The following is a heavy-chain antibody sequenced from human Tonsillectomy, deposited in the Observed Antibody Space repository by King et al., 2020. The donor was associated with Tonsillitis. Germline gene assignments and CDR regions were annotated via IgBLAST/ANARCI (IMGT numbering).Heavy chain of an antibody. CDR2: IRYDGSNK. CDR3: AKDTLYETATVTTLVVVVNYYGMDV. D-gene: IGHD4-17*01. Sequence: VQLVESGGGVVQPGGSLRLSCAASGFTFSSYGMHWVRQAPGKGLEWVAFIRYDGSNKYYADSVKGRFTISRDNSKNTLYLQMNSLRAEDTAVYYCAKDTLYETATVTTLVVVVNYYGMDVWGQGTTVTVSS. J-gene: IGHJ6*02. V-gene: IGHV3-30*02. CDR1: GFTFSSYG.